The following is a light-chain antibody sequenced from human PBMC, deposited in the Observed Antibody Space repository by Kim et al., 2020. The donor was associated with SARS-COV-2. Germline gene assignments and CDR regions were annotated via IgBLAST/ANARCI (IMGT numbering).Light chain of an antibody. CDR1: QSVSTN. Sequence: EIVMTQSPATLSVPPGERATLSCRASQSVSTNLAWYQQKPGQAPRLLIYGASTRTTRIPARFSGSGSGTEFTLTISSLQSEDFAVYYCQEYNNWPRLTFGGGTKVDIK. J-gene: IGKJ4*01. CDR2: GAS. CDR3: QEYNNWPRLT. V-gene: IGKV3-15*01.